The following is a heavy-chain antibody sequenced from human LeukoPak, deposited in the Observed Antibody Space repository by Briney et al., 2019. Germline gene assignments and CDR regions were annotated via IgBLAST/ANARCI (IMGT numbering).Heavy chain of an antibody. CDR3: ARVRYFDWLLIYDAFDI. V-gene: IGHV1-2*02. J-gene: IGHJ3*02. Sequence: ASVKVSCKASGYTFTGYYMHWVRQAPGQGLEWMGWINPNSGGTNYAQKFQGRVTMTRDTSISTAYMELSRLRSDDTAVYYCARVRYFDWLLIYDAFDIWGQGTMVTVSS. D-gene: IGHD3-9*01. CDR1: GYTFTGYY. CDR2: INPNSGGT.